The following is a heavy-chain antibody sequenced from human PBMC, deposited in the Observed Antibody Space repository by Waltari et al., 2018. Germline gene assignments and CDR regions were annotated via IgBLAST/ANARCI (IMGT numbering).Heavy chain of an antibody. V-gene: IGHV1-2*02. CDR3: ARETLPGNKIIDY. D-gene: IGHD1-1*01. Sequence: QVQLVQSGPEVKQPGASVRVSCKTSGYTFTPYYLHWVRQAPGQGLEWMAWINSNTGDSQSAQTFQGRVTVTKDTSLTTVYLELSGLRSDDTALYYCARETLPGNKIIDYWGQGTLVTVSS. CDR1: GYTFTPYY. J-gene: IGHJ4*02. CDR2: INSNTGDS.